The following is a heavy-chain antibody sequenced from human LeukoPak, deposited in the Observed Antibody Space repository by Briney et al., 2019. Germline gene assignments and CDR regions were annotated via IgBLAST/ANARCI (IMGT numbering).Heavy chain of an antibody. CDR2: ISGSGGST. D-gene: IGHD5-18*01. V-gene: IGHV3-23*01. J-gene: IGHJ4*02. CDR3: AKGGTAMVTEPFDY. CDR1: GFTFSSYA. Sequence: SGGSLRLSCAASGFTFSSYAMSWVRQAPGKGLEWVSAISGSGGSTYYADSVKGRFTISRDNSKNTVFLQMNSLRAEDTALYYCAKGGTAMVTEPFDYWGQGTLVTVSS.